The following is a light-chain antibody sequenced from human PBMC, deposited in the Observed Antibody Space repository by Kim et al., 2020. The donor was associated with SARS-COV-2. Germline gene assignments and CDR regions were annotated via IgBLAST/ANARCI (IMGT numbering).Light chain of an antibody. CDR2: DAS. CDR3: QQRSNWPAYT. J-gene: IGKJ2*01. Sequence: LYPGERATHSCRASQSVSSYLAWYQQKPGQAPRLLIYDASNRATGIPARFSGSGSGTDFTLTISSLEPEDFAVYYCQQRSNWPAYTFGQGTKLEI. V-gene: IGKV3-11*01. CDR1: QSVSSY.